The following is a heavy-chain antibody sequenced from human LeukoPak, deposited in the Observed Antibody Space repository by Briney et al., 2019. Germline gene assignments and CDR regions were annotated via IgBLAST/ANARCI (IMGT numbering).Heavy chain of an antibody. CDR3: TGYDIPYTFEF. Sequence: SGTLSLTCAVSGDSVSRGTWWTWVRQSPGKGLQWIGDIIHSGNTNYNPSLRSRLTISLDKSRNQFSLKLNSVTAADTAVYYCTGYDIPYTFEFWGQGTLVTVSS. V-gene: IGHV4-4*02. CDR2: IIHSGNT. D-gene: IGHD2-2*01. CDR1: GDSVSRGTW. J-gene: IGHJ4*02.